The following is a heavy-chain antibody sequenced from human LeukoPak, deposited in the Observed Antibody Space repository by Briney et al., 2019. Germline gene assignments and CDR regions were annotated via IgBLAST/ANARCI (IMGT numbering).Heavy chain of an antibody. D-gene: IGHD6-13*01. CDR3: AKDSSSWNPHFDY. V-gene: IGHV3-30*02. Sequence: GGSLRLSCAASGFTFSSYGMHWVRQAPGKGLEWVAFIRYDGSNKYYADSVKGRFTISRDNSKNTLYLQMNSLRAEDTAVYYCAKDSSSWNPHFDYWGQGTLVIVSS. CDR2: IRYDGSNK. CDR1: GFTFSSYG. J-gene: IGHJ4*02.